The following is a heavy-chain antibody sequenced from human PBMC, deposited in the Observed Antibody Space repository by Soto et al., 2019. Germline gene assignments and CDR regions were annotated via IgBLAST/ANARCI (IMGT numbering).Heavy chain of an antibody. CDR3: ARGSYSSSSGIIDY. Sequence: GGSLRLSCAASGFTFSSYAMHWVRQAPGKGLEWVAIISYAGSNDYYADSVKGRFTISRDNSKNTLYLQMNSLRAEDTAVYYCARGSYSSSSGIIDYWGQGTLVTVSS. J-gene: IGHJ4*02. V-gene: IGHV3-30-3*01. D-gene: IGHD6-6*01. CDR1: GFTFSSYA. CDR2: ISYAGSND.